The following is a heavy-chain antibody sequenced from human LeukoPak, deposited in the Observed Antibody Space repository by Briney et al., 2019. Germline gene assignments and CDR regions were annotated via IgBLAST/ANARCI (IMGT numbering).Heavy chain of an antibody. CDR1: GGSFSGYY. D-gene: IGHD3-10*01. J-gene: IGHJ3*02. CDR3: ARRSAMVWGVITAFDI. Sequence: SETLSLTCAVYGGSFSGYYWSWIRQPPGKGLEWIGEINHSGSTNYNPSLKSRVTISVDTSKNQFSLKLSSVTAADTAVYYCARRSAMVWGVITAFDIWGQGTMVTVSS. V-gene: IGHV4-34*01. CDR2: INHSGST.